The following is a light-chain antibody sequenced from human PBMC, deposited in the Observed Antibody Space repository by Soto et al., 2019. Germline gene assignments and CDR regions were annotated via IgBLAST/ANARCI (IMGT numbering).Light chain of an antibody. CDR3: QQFNSYPLT. V-gene: IGKV1-9*01. CDR2: AAH. J-gene: IGKJ4*01. Sequence: TQLTRAPSSLTASVGARHTITCRASQGIRRYLACYQQRPGKAHKLLMYAAHTLQSGVQSRFSGSGSGTAFTLTISSLQPEDFATYYCQQFNSYPLTFGGGTKVDIK. CDR1: QGIRRY.